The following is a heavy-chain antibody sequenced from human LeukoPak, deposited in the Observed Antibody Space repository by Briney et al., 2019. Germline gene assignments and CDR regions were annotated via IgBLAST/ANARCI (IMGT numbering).Heavy chain of an antibody. Sequence: GGSLRLSCAASGFTFSSYSMNWVRQAPGKGLEWVSSISSSSSCIYYADSVKGRFTISRDNAKNSLYLQMNSLRAEDTAVYYCARDYYYGSGSYLKWGQGTLVTVSS. D-gene: IGHD3-10*01. CDR2: ISSSSSCI. CDR3: ARDYYYGSGSYLK. CDR1: GFTFSSYS. V-gene: IGHV3-21*01. J-gene: IGHJ4*02.